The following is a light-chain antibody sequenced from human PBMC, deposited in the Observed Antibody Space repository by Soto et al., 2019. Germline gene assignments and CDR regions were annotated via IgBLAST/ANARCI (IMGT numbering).Light chain of an antibody. V-gene: IGKV3-11*01. CDR3: QQRSNWPRYT. J-gene: IGKJ2*01. CDR2: DAS. CDR1: QSVSSY. Sequence: EIVLTQSPATLSLSPGERATLSCRASQSVSSYLAWYQQKRGQAPRLLIYDASNRATGIPARFGGSGSGTDFTLTISSLEPEDFAVYYCQQRSNWPRYTFGQGTKLEIK.